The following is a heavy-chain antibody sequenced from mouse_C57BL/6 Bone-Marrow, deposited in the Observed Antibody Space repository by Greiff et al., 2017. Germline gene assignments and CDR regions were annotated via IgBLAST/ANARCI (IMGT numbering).Heavy chain of an antibody. J-gene: IGHJ2*01. CDR1: GYTFTGYG. CDR3: AKYANRDPHFDY. D-gene: IGHD4-1*02. Sequence: VQLQQSGAELVRPGASVKLSCKASGYTFTGYGMHWVKQRPGQGLEWIGYIYPGNGDTEYNEKFKGKATLTADKSSNTAYMQLSSLASEDSAIYYCAKYANRDPHFDYWGQGTTLTVSS. CDR2: IYPGNGDT. V-gene: IGHV1-58*01.